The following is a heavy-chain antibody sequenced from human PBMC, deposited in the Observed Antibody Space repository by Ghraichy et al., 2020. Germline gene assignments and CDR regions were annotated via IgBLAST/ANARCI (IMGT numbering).Heavy chain of an antibody. CDR1: GYTFTGYY. J-gene: IGHJ3*02. V-gene: IGHV1-2*06. Sequence: ASVKVSCKASGYTFTGYYMHWVRQAPGQGLEWMGRINPNSGGTNYAQKFQGRVTMTRDTSISTAYMELSRLRSDDTAVYYCARGRGDSGYDFYDAFDIWGQGTMVTVSS. CDR3: ARGRGDSGYDFYDAFDI. CDR2: INPNSGGT. D-gene: IGHD5-12*01.